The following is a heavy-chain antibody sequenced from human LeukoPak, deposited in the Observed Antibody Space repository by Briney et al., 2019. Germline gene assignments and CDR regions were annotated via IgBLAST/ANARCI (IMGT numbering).Heavy chain of an antibody. CDR2: ISPNTGDT. CDR1: GYTFTDYY. CDR3: ASPRYNWNYPDV. D-gene: IGHD1-20*01. J-gene: IGHJ6*03. V-gene: IGHV1-2*02. Sequence: ASMKVSCKAAGYTFTDYYLHWVRQAPGQGLEWMGWISPNTGDTNYAQKFQGRVTMTRDTSISTAYMELSSLRTDDTAVYYCASPRYNWNYPDVWGKGTTVTVSS.